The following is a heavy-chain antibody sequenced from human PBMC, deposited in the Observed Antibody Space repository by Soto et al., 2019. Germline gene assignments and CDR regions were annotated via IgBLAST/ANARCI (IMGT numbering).Heavy chain of an antibody. CDR1: DGYIISYY. Sequence: SETLSHTCTVSDGYIISYYWTWIRQPAGKGLEWIGRIYSSGSTKYNPSLQSRVTMSLDTSKNQFSLRLTSVTAADTAVYYCARGQRFSDWFDPWGQGTLVTVSS. CDR2: IYSSGST. CDR3: ARGQRFSDWFDP. J-gene: IGHJ5*02. V-gene: IGHV4-4*07. D-gene: IGHD3-3*01.